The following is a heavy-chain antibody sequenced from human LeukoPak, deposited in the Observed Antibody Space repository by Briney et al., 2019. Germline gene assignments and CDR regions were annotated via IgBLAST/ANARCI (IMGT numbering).Heavy chain of an antibody. CDR2: IRYDGSNK. CDR1: GFTFSSYG. J-gene: IGHJ4*02. V-gene: IGHV3-30*02. CDR3: ARRYCSSTSCYIDY. Sequence: GGSLRLSCAASGFTFSSYGMHWVRQAPGKGLEWVAFIRYDGSNKYYADSVKGRFTISRDNSKNTLYLQMNSLRAEDTAVYYCARRYCSSTSCYIDYWGQGTLVTVSS. D-gene: IGHD2-2*02.